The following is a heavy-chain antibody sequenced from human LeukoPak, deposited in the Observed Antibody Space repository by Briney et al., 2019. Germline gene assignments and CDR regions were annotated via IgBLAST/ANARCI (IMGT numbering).Heavy chain of an antibody. V-gene: IGHV4-59*01. J-gene: IGHJ6*02. D-gene: IGHD3-16*01. Sequence: PSETLSHTCTVSGDSISGSYWTWVRQPPGQGLEWIGQIHYSGRADYNPSLKRRITISVDTSKNQMSLTLTSVTAADTAIYYCVKFGVDYDMGVWGQGTTVTVSS. CDR2: IHYSGRA. CDR3: VKFGVDYDMGV. CDR1: GDSISGSY.